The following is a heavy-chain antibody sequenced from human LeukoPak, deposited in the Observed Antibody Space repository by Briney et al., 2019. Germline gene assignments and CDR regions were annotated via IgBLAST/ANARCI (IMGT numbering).Heavy chain of an antibody. CDR2: IVPIFGTA. CDR1: GGTFSSYA. Sequence: GASVKVSCKASGGTFSSYAISWVRQAPGQGLEWMGRIVPIFGTANYEQKFQSRVTITTDESTSTAYMELSSLRSEDTAVYYCARDREEMATITGAFDIWGQGTMVTVSS. CDR3: ARDREEMATITGAFDI. J-gene: IGHJ3*02. D-gene: IGHD5-24*01. V-gene: IGHV1-69*05.